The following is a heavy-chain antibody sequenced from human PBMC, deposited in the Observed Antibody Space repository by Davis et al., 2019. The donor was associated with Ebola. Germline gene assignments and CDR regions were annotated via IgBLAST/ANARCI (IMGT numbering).Heavy chain of an antibody. CDR1: GYTFTGYY. J-gene: IGHJ5*02. V-gene: IGHV1-2*04. D-gene: IGHD3-3*01. Sequence: ASVKVSCKASGYTFTGYYMHWVRQAPGQGLEWMGWINPNSGGTNYAQKFQGWVTMTRDTSISTAYMELRSLRSDDTAVYYCARGDTIFGVVISNWFDPWGQGTLVTVSS. CDR2: INPNSGGT. CDR3: ARGDTIFGVVISNWFDP.